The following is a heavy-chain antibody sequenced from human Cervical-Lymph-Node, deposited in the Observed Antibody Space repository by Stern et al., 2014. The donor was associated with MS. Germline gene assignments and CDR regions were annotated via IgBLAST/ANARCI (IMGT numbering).Heavy chain of an antibody. CDR1: GDTFSSDA. D-gene: IGHD6-13*01. CDR3: ARGASSWYSDS. V-gene: IGHV1-69*01. CDR2: IIPRTEIA. Sequence: VQLVQSGAEVKTPGSSVKVSCKSYGDTFSSDAISWVRQAPRHGLEWMGGIIPRTEIASYGQKFQGRVAITADESTSTAYMDLSGLTSDDTAVYYCARGASSWYSDSWGQGTLVIVSP. J-gene: IGHJ5*01.